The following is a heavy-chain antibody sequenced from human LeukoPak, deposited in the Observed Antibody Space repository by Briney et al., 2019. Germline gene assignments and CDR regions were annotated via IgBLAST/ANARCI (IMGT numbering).Heavy chain of an antibody. CDR2: INPNSGGST. V-gene: IGHV1-46*01. CDR1: GYTFTGYY. Sequence: GASVKVSCKASGYTFTGYYMHWVRQAPGQGLEWMGWINPNSGGSTSYAQKFQGRVTMTRDLSTSTVYMELNSLRSEDTAVYYCASGGLRFFSRFDPWGQGTLVTVSS. J-gene: IGHJ5*02. CDR3: ASGGLRFFSRFDP. D-gene: IGHD3-3*01.